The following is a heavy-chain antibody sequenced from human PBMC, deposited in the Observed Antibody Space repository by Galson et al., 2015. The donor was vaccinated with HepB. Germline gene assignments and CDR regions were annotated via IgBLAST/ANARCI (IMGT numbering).Heavy chain of an antibody. D-gene: IGHD3-22*01. CDR1: GFTFSSYS. CDR2: ISSSSSYI. V-gene: IGHV3-21*01. CDR3: AREESAFPTYYYDSSGYYPSDY. Sequence: SLRLSCAASGFTFSSYSMNWVRQAPGKGLEWVSSISSSSSYIYYADSVKGRFTISRDNAKNSLYLQMNSLRAEDTAVYYCAREESAFPTYYYDSSGYYPSDYWGQGTLVTVSS. J-gene: IGHJ4*02.